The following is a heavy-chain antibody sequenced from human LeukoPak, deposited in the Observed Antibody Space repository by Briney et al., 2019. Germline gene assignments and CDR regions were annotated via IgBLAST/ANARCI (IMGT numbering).Heavy chain of an antibody. CDR3: AKDWANYYDSSAYFDY. D-gene: IGHD3-22*01. CDR1: GFTFSSYA. V-gene: IGHV3-23*01. CDR2: ISGSGGST. J-gene: IGHJ4*02. Sequence: SGGSLRLSCAASGFTFSSYAMSWVRQAPGKGLEWVSAISGSGGSTYYADSMKGRFTISRDNSKNTLYLQMNSLRAEGTAVYYCAKDWANYYDSSAYFDYWGQGTLVTVSS.